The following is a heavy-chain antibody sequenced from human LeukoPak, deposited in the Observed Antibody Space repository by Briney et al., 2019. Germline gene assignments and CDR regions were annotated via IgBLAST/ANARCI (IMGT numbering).Heavy chain of an antibody. CDR3: SLLWFGELVWFDP. J-gene: IGHJ5*02. CDR1: GYTFTGYY. D-gene: IGHD3-10*01. Sequence: ASVKVSCKASGYTFTGYYMHWVRQAPGQGLEWMGWMNPNSGGTNYAQKFQGRVTMTRDTSISTAYMELSRLRSDDTAVYYCSLLWFGELVWFDPWGQGTLVTVSS. V-gene: IGHV1-2*02. CDR2: MNPNSGGT.